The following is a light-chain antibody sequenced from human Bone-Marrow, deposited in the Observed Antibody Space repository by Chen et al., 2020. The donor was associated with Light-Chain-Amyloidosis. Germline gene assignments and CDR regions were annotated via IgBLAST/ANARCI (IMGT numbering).Light chain of an antibody. Sequence: QSALTQPASVSGSPGQSLPISCTGTSSDVGGDNHVSWYQQHPDKAPKLMIYMVTNRPSWVPDRFSGSKSDNTASLTISGLQTEDEADYFCSSYTITNTLVFGSGTRVTVL. CDR1: SSDVGGDNH. V-gene: IGLV2-14*01. CDR3: SSYTITNTLV. J-gene: IGLJ1*01. CDR2: MVT.